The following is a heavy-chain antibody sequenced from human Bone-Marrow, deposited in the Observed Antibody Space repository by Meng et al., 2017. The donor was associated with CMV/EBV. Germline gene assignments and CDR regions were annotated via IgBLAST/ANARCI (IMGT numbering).Heavy chain of an antibody. CDR3: ARQVRIKAAAFDI. CDR1: GGSISSSSYY. V-gene: IGHV4-39*01. J-gene: IGHJ3*02. Sequence: SETLSLTCTVPGGSISSSSYYWGWIRQPPGKGLEWIGSIYYSGSTYYNPSLKSRVTISVDTSKNQFSLKLSSVTAADTAVYYCARQVRIKAAAFDIWGQGTMVTVSS. CDR2: IYYSGST. D-gene: IGHD2-15*01.